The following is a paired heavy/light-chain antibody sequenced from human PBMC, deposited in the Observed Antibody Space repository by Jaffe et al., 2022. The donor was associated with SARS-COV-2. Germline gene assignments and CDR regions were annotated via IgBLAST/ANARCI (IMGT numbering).Heavy chain of an antibody. CDR2: IYYSGST. D-gene: IGHD3-22*01. J-gene: IGHJ5*02. CDR1: GGSISSSSYY. V-gene: IGHV4-39*01. CDR3: ARHDNYYDSSGYYYGRNWFDP. Sequence: QLQLQESGPGLVKPSETLSLTCTVSGGSISSSSYYWGWIRQPPGKGLEWIGSIYYSGSTYYNPSLKSRVTISVDTSKNQFSLKLSSVTAADTAVYYCARHDNYYDSSGYYYGRNWFDPWGQGTLVTVSS.
Light chain of an antibody. V-gene: IGLV6-57*01. CDR1: SGSIASNY. CDR2: EDN. Sequence: NFMLTQPHSVSESPGKTVTISCTRSSGSIASNYVQWYQQRPGSSPTTVIYEDNQRPSGVPDRFSGSIDSSSNSASLTISGLKTEDEADYYCQSYDSSNWVFGGGTKLTVL. CDR3: QSYDSSNWV. J-gene: IGLJ3*02.